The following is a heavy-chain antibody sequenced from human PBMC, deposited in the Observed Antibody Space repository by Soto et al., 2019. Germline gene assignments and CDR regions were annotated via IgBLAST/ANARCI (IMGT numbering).Heavy chain of an antibody. CDR1: GFSLSTSGVG. CDR3: AHRPGSSWYDVAYNWFDP. J-gene: IGHJ5*02. Sequence: SGPTLVNPTQTLTLTCTFSGFSLSTSGVGVGWIRQPPGKALEWLALIYWDDDKRYSPSLKSRLTITKDTSKNQVVLTMTNMDPVDTATYYCAHRPGSSWYDVAYNWFDPWGQGTLVTVSS. V-gene: IGHV2-5*02. D-gene: IGHD6-13*01. CDR2: IYWDDDK.